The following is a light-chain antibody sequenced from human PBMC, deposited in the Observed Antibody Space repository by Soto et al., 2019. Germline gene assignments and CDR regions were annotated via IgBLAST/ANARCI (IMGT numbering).Light chain of an antibody. CDR2: GAS. CDR3: QQYGSSPMT. CDR1: QSVSSSC. Sequence: EIVLTQSPGTLALSPGERATLSCRASQSVSSSCLAWYQQKPGQAPRLLIYGASSRATGIPDRFSGSGSGTDFTLTISGLEPEDFAVYYCQQYGSSPMTFGQGTKVDIK. J-gene: IGKJ1*01. V-gene: IGKV3-20*01.